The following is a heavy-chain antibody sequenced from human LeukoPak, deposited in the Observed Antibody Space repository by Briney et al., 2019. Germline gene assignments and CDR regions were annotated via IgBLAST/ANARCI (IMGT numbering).Heavy chain of an antibody. Sequence: PGGSLRLSCAASGFTFSSYWMHWVRQAPGKGLVWVSRINSDGSSTSYADSVKGRFTISRDNAKNTLYLQMNSLRAEDTAVYYCARVGYDFWSGYYGLPDCWGQGTLVTVSS. CDR2: INSDGSST. CDR1: GFTFSSYW. J-gene: IGHJ4*02. D-gene: IGHD3-3*01. CDR3: ARVGYDFWSGYYGLPDC. V-gene: IGHV3-74*01.